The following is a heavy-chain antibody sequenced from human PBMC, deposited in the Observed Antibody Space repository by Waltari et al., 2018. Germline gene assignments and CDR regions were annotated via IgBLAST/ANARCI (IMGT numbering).Heavy chain of an antibody. J-gene: IGHJ4*02. D-gene: IGHD6-13*01. CDR2: ISSSGSTI. CDR3: ARDSSSWYYFDY. Sequence: QVQLVESGGGLVKPGGSLRLSCAASGFTFSDYYLSWIRQAPGKGLEWGSVISSSGSTIDYADSGKGRFTISRDNAKNSRYLQMNSLGAEDTAVYYWARDSSSWYYFDYWGQGTLVTVSS. CDR1: GFTFSDYY. V-gene: IGHV3-11*04.